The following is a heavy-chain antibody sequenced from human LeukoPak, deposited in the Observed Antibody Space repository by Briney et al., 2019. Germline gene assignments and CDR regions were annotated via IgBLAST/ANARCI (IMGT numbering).Heavy chain of an antibody. Sequence: SETLSLTCTVSGGSISSSNYYWTWLRQPPGKGLEWFGYIYHSGSTNYNPSLKSRVHISVDTANNQFSLKLSSVPAADTAVYYCARRLKIFGVGKGDAFDTWGQGTMVTVSS. CDR2: IYHSGST. CDR3: ARRLKIFGVGKGDAFDT. D-gene: IGHD3-3*01. J-gene: IGHJ3*02. V-gene: IGHV4-61*01. CDR1: GGSISSSNYY.